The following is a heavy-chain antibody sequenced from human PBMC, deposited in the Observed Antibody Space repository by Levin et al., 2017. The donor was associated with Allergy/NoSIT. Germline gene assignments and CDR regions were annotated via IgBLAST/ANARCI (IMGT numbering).Heavy chain of an antibody. D-gene: IGHD3-22*01. CDR1: GFTFVDYA. CDR3: TKEHYYYDSTGPFDS. V-gene: IGHV3-9*01. CDR2: ISWKSDSI. Sequence: AGGSLRLSCAASGFTFVDYAMHWVRQAPGKGLEWVAGISWKSDSINYADFVKGRFTISRDNAKNSLYLEMNSLRPEDTALYYCTKEHYYYDSTGPFDSWGQGTLVTVSS. J-gene: IGHJ4*02.